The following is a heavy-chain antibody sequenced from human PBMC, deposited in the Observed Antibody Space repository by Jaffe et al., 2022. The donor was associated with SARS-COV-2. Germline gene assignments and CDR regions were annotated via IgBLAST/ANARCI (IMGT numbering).Heavy chain of an antibody. D-gene: IGHD3-16*01. Sequence: EVQLVESGGGLVKPGGSLRLSCAASGFTFSSYSMNWVRQAPGKGLEWVSSISSSSSYIYYADSVKGRFTISRDNAKNSLYLQMNSLRAEDTAVYYCARDPHGGFYFDYWGQGTLVTVSS. CDR3: ARDPHGGFYFDY. J-gene: IGHJ4*02. CDR2: ISSSSSYI. V-gene: IGHV3-21*01. CDR1: GFTFSSYS.